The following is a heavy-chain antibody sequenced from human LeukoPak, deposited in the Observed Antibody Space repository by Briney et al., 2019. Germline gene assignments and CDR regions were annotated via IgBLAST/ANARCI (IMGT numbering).Heavy chain of an antibody. J-gene: IGHJ2*01. V-gene: IGHV4-59*08. Sequence: SSETLSLTCTVSGGSISSYYWSWIRQPPGKGLGWIGYIYYSGSTDYNPALKSRVTISIDTSKNHFSLKLSSVTAADTAVYYCARHRWEGYNSGGNYRSHWYFDLWGRGTLVTVSS. CDR2: IYYSGST. D-gene: IGHD2-15*01. CDR1: GGSISSYY. CDR3: ARHRWEGYNSGGNYRSHWYFDL.